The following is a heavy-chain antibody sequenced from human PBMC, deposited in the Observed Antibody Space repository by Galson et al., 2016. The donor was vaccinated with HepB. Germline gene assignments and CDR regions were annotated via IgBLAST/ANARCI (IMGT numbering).Heavy chain of an antibody. CDR1: GFTFSTYW. CDR2: IKQDGSEE. D-gene: IGHD3-22*01. V-gene: IGHV3-7*01. CDR3: ARDLVVDRSCYYY. J-gene: IGHJ4*02. Sequence: SLRLSCAASGFTFSTYWMTWVRQAPGKGLEWVASIKQDGSEEYYVDSVKGRFTISRDNAKNSVYLQMNSLGAEDTALYYCARDLVVDRSCYYYWGQGTLVTVSS.